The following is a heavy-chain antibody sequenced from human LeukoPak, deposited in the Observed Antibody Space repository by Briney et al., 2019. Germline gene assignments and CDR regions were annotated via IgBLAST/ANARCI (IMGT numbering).Heavy chain of an antibody. CDR1: GGSISSYY. CDR2: VDYRGNT. D-gene: IGHD2-15*01. Sequence: PWETLSLTCTISGGSISSYYWSWIRQPPGKGLEWIGYVDYRGNTNYNPSLKSRVTISIDTSKSLFSLKLNSVTAADTAVYYCARVEVGAANRQWYGMDVWGQGTTVTVSS. J-gene: IGHJ6*01. CDR3: ARVEVGAANRQWYGMDV. V-gene: IGHV4-59*01.